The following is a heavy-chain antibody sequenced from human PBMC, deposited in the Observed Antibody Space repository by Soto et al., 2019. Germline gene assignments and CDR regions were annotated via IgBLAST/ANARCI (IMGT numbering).Heavy chain of an antibody. Sequence: QVQLVESGGGVVQPGRSPRLSCAASGFTFSGHAFHWVRQAPGKGLEWVAVISDDGSNNYYLDSVKGRFTISRDNSENTLYLHMTSLRGEDTAVYYCVASGLSFDYWGQGTLVSVSS. CDR2: ISDDGSNN. D-gene: IGHD3-16*02. V-gene: IGHV3-30-3*01. J-gene: IGHJ4*02. CDR3: VASGLSFDY. CDR1: GFTFSGHA.